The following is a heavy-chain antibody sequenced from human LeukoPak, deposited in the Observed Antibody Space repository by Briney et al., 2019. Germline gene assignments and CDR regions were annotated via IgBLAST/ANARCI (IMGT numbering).Heavy chain of an antibody. J-gene: IGHJ3*02. CDR2: ITPILGTA. CDR1: GGTFTSYA. D-gene: IGHD1-26*01. CDR3: ASARTWCSRSDCFLGAFDI. V-gene: IGHV1-69*10. Sequence: APVKVSGKPAGGTFTSYAVRWVRQAPGQGREWWGGITPILGTAKNAQKFQSRVTITTDMSTSTAYLELTNLTSDDTAVYFCASARTWCSRSDCFLGAFDIWGQGTMVIVSS.